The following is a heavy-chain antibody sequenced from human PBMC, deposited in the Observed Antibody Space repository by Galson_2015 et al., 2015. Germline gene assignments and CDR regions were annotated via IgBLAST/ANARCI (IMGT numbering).Heavy chain of an antibody. Sequence: SLRLSCAASGFTFSSYWMSWVRQAPGKGLEGVANIKQDGSEKYYVDSVKGRFTISRDNAKNSLYLQMNSLRAEDTAVYYCARDEIDPDYDFWSGPLGGMDVWGQGTTVTVSS. J-gene: IGHJ6*02. CDR1: GFTFSSYW. CDR2: IKQDGSEK. CDR3: ARDEIDPDYDFWSGPLGGMDV. V-gene: IGHV3-7*03. D-gene: IGHD3-3*01.